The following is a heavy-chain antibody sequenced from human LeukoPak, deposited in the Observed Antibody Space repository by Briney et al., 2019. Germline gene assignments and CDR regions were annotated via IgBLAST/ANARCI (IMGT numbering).Heavy chain of an antibody. CDR1: GGSISSGGYY. CDR3: ARERFKRFDP. Sequence: SETLSLTCTVSGGSISSGGYYWSWIRQHPGKGLEWIGYIYYSGSTYYNPSPKSRVTISVDTSKNQFSLKLSSVTAADTAVYYCARERFKRFDPWGQGTLVTVSS. D-gene: IGHD3-3*01. J-gene: IGHJ5*02. V-gene: IGHV4-31*03. CDR2: IYYSGST.